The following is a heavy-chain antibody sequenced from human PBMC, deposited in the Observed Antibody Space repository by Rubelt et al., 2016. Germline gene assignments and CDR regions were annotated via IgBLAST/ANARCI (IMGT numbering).Heavy chain of an antibody. CDR1: GGSISSSSYY. D-gene: IGHD3-3*01. Sequence: QLQLQESGPGLVKPSETLSLTCTVSGGSISSSSYYWGWISQPPGKGLEWIGYISYSGSTNYNTSPKGRVTISVDTSKTQFSLKLSSVTAADTAVYYCARRYITIFGVAPFDYWGQGTLVTVSS. J-gene: IGHJ4*02. V-gene: IGHV4-61*05. CDR3: ARRYITIFGVAPFDY. CDR2: ISYSGST.